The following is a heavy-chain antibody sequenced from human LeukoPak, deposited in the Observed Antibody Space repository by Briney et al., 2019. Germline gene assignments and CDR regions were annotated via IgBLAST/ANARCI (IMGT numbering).Heavy chain of an antibody. J-gene: IGHJ6*02. Sequence: GGSLRLSCAASGFTFSSYAMSWVRQAPGKGLEWVSAISGSGGSTYYADSVKGRFTISRDNAKNSLYLQMNSLRAEDTAVYYCATEKNYGDYNFYDTDVWGQGTTVTVSS. CDR1: GFTFSSYA. CDR3: ATEKNYGDYNFYDTDV. V-gene: IGHV3-23*01. CDR2: ISGSGGST. D-gene: IGHD4-17*01.